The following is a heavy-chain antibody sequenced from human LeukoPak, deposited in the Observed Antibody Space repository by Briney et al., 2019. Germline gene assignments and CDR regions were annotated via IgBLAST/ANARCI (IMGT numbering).Heavy chain of an antibody. CDR2: ISGSGGST. CDR1: GFTFSSYA. V-gene: IGHV3-23*01. D-gene: IGHD1-26*01. CDR3: AKDWEDRYYYYYGMDV. J-gene: IGHJ6*02. Sequence: PGGSLRLSCVASGFTFSSYAMSWVRQAPGKGLEWVSAISGSGGSTYYADSVKGRFTISRDNSKNTLYLQMNSLRAEDTAVYYCAKDWEDRYYYYYGMDVWGQGTTVTVSS.